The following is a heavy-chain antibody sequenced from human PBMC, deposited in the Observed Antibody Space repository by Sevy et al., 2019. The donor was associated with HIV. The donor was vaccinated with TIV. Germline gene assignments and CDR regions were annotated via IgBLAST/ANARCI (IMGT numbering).Heavy chain of an antibody. CDR3: ATEATTVYYGMDV. CDR1: GYTLTELS. CDR2: FDPEDGET. J-gene: IGHJ6*02. D-gene: IGHD4-4*01. Sequence: ASVKVSCKVSGYTLTELSMHWVRQAPGKGLEWMGGFDPEDGETIYAHKFQGRVTMTDDTSTDTAYMELSSLRSEETAVYYFATEATTVYYGMDVWGQGTTVTVSS. V-gene: IGHV1-24*01.